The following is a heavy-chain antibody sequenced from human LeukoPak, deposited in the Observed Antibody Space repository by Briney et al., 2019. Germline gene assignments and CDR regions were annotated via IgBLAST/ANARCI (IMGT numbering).Heavy chain of an antibody. CDR3: ARDTRTKTLGELSPSD. CDR2: ISGDNGDT. Sequence: ASVKASCKASGYTFTSYGISWVRQAPGQGLEWMGWISGDNGDTNYAQKLQGRVTMATDTSTSTAYMELRSLRYDDTAVYYCARDTRTKTLGELSPSDWGQGTLVTVSS. V-gene: IGHV1-18*01. D-gene: IGHD3-16*02. CDR1: GYTFTSYG. J-gene: IGHJ4*02.